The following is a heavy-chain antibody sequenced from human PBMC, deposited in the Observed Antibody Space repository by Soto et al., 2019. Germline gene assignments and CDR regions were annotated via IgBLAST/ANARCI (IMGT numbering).Heavy chain of an antibody. Sequence: QVQLVQSGAEVKKPGASVKVSCKASGYTFTSYAMHWVRQAPGKRLEWMGWINAGNGNTKYSKKFQGRVTITRDTSASTAYMELSSLRSEDTAVYYCARDLPPVDYWGQGTLVTVSS. J-gene: IGHJ4*02. CDR3: ARDLPPVDY. CDR1: GYTFTSYA. CDR2: INAGNGNT. V-gene: IGHV1-3*01.